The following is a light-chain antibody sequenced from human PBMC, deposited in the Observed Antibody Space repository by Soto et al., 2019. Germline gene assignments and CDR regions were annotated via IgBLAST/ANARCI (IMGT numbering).Light chain of an antibody. CDR3: QQHDKLPPA. Sequence: EIVLTQSPGTLSLSAGERATLSCRASQSVSSSNLAWYQQKPGQAPRLLIYSASIRTAATPARFSGSGAGTNFSLTISSLQSEDFAVYYCQQHDKLPPAFGQGTKVDI. CDR2: SAS. V-gene: IGKV3-20*01. J-gene: IGKJ1*01. CDR1: QSVSSSN.